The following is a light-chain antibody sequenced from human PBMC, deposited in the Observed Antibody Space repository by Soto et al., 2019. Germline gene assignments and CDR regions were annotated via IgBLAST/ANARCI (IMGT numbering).Light chain of an antibody. CDR1: NIGGKN. Sequence: SYELTQPPSVSVAPGQTARITCGGNNIGGKNVHWYQQKPGQAPILVVYDDRDRPSGIPERFSGSNSGNTATLTINRVEAGDEADYYCQVWDSSSDHAVFGGGTQLTGL. CDR3: QVWDSSSDHAV. J-gene: IGLJ2*01. V-gene: IGLV3-21*02. CDR2: DDR.